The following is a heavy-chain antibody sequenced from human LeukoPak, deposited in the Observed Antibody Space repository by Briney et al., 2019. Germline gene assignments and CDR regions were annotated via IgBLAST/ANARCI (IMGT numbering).Heavy chain of an antibody. J-gene: IGHJ4*02. CDR3: TRVFLRRHGRWSHVDY. CDR2: IRSKAYGGTT. Sequence: PGGSLRLSCAASGFTFGDYAMSWFRQAPGKGLEWVGFIRSKAYGGTTEYAASVKGGFTISRDDSKSIAYLQMNSLKTEDTAVYYCTRVFLRRHGRWSHVDYWGQGTLVTVSS. D-gene: IGHD4-23*01. V-gene: IGHV3-49*03. CDR1: GFTFGDYA.